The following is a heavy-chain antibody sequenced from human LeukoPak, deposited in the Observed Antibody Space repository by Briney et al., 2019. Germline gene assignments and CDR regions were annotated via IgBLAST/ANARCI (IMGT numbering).Heavy chain of an antibody. Sequence: ASVKVSCKVSGYTLTELSMHWVRQAPGKGLEWMGGFDPEDGETIYAQKFQGRVTMTEDTSTDTAYMELSSLRPEDTAVYYCATVKDSSGYYYRSADYYYYGMDVWGQGTTVTVSS. V-gene: IGHV1-24*01. D-gene: IGHD3-22*01. CDR2: FDPEDGET. CDR1: GYTLTELS. CDR3: ATVKDSSGYYYRSADYYYYGMDV. J-gene: IGHJ6*02.